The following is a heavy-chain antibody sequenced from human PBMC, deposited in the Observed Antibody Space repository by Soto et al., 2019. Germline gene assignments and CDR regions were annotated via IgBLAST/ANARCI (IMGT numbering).Heavy chain of an antibody. CDR2: ISGSGGST. Sequence: GSLRVSCAASAFTFSRYAMSKVRQAPGKGLGWVSAISGSGGSTYYADSVKGRFTISRDNSKNTLYLQMNSLRAEDTAVYYCAKDPSYYGSGSYLGFDYWGQGTLVTVSS. J-gene: IGHJ4*02. CDR3: AKDPSYYGSGSYLGFDY. CDR1: AFTFSRYA. V-gene: IGHV3-23*01. D-gene: IGHD3-10*01.